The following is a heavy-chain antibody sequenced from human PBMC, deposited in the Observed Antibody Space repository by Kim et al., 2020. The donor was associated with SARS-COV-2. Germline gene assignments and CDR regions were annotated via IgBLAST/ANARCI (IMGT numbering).Heavy chain of an antibody. V-gene: IGHV3-30*18. CDR1: GFTFSSYG. Sequence: GRSLRLSCAASGFTFSSYGMHWVRQAPGKGLEWVAVISYDGSNKYYADSVKGRFTISRDNSKNTLYLQMNSLRAEDTAVYYCAKDLGYDYYFDYWGQGTLVTVSS. J-gene: IGHJ4*02. D-gene: IGHD3-16*01. CDR3: AKDLGYDYYFDY. CDR2: ISYDGSNK.